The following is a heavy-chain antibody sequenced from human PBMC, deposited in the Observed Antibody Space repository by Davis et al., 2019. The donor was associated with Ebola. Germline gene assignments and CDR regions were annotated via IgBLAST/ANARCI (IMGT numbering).Heavy chain of an antibody. CDR3: AKRPSYGDS. CDR1: GFPFTSYA. CDR2: ISGSGDST. Sequence: GESLKISCAASGFPFTSYALTWVRQAPGKGLEWVSTISGSGDSTYYADSVKGRFTISRDNSKSTLYLQMNSLSAGDTAVYYCAKRPSYGDSWGQGTLVTVSS. V-gene: IGHV3-23*01. J-gene: IGHJ4*02. D-gene: IGHD3-10*01.